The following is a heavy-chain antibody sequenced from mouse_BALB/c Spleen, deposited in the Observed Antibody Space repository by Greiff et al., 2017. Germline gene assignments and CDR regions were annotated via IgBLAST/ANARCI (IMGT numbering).Heavy chain of an antibody. Sequence: EVKLMESGGGLVKPGGSLKLSCAASGFTFSSYAMSWFRQTPEKRLEWVASISSGGSTYYPDSVKGRFTISRDNARNILYLQMSSLRSEDTAMYYCARGDTTVVEEFAYWGQGTLVTVSA. CDR1: GFTFSSYA. CDR2: ISSGGST. D-gene: IGHD1-1*01. V-gene: IGHV5-6-5*01. CDR3: ARGDTTVVEEFAY. J-gene: IGHJ3*01.